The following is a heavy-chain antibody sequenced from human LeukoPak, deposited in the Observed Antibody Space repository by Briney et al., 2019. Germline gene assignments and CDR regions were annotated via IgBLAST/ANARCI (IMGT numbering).Heavy chain of an antibody. J-gene: IGHJ4*02. CDR1: GGTFSSYA. Sequence: ASVKVSCKASGGTFSSYAISWVRQAPGQGLEWMGGIIPIFGTANYAQKFRGRVTITADESTSTAYMELSSLRSEDTAVYYCARENYDYVWGGYWGQGTLVTVSS. V-gene: IGHV1-69*01. D-gene: IGHD3-16*01. CDR2: IIPIFGTA. CDR3: ARENYDYVWGGY.